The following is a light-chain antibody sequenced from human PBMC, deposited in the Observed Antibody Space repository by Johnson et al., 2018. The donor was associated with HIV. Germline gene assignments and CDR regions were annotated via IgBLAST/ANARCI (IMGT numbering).Light chain of an antibody. CDR1: SSNIGNNY. J-gene: IGLJ1*01. CDR3: GTWDSSLSANV. V-gene: IGLV1-51*02. Sequence: QSVLTQPPSVSAAPGQKVTISCSGSSSNIGNNYVSWYQQLPGTAPKLLVYENIKRPSGIPDGFSGSKSGTSANLGIAGLQTGDEADYYCGTWDSSLSANVFGTGTKVTVL. CDR2: ENI.